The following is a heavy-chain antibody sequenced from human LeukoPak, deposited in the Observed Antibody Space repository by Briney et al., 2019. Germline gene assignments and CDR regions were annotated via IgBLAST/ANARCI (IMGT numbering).Heavy chain of an antibody. V-gene: IGHV1-2*02. D-gene: IGHD3-10*01. Sequence: GASVKVSCKASGGTFSSYAISWVRQAPGQGLEWMGWINPNSGGTNYAQKFQGRVTMTRDTSISTAYMELSRLRSDDTAVYYCARVRGVNSGSYGFDYWGQGTLVTVSS. CDR2: INPNSGGT. CDR3: ARVRGVNSGSYGFDY. CDR1: GGTFSSYA. J-gene: IGHJ4*02.